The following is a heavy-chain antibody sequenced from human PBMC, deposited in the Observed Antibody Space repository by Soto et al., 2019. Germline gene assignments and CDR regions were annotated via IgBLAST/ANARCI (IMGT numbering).Heavy chain of an antibody. CDR3: ARGGRSYDFWSGYPFYNNYYYGMDV. Sequence: PSETLSLTCAVYGGSFSVYYWSWIRHPPGKGLEWIGEINHSGSTNYNPSLKSRVTISVDTSKNQFSLKLSSVTAADTAVYYCARGGRSYDFWSGYPFYNNYYYGMDVWGQGTTVTVSS. CDR1: GGSFSVYY. D-gene: IGHD3-3*01. V-gene: IGHV4-34*01. J-gene: IGHJ6*02. CDR2: INHSGST.